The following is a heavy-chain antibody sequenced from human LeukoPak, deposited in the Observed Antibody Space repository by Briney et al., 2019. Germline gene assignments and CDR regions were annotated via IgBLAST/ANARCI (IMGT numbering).Heavy chain of an antibody. D-gene: IGHD2-2*01. CDR1: GFTFSSYS. Sequence: GGSLRLSCAASGFTFSSYSMNWVRQAPGKGLEWVSYISRSSSTIYYAESVKGRFTISRDNAKNSLYLQMNSLRADDTAVYYCARDLSLYTGQLPFDYWGQGTLVTVSS. J-gene: IGHJ4*02. CDR3: ARDLSLYTGQLPFDY. V-gene: IGHV3-48*01. CDR2: ISRSSSTI.